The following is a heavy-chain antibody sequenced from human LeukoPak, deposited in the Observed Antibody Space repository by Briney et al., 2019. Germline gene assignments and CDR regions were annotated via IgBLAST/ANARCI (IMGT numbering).Heavy chain of an antibody. CDR3: TTEVQLWLEYFDY. CDR1: GGSISSGDYY. CDR2: IYYSGST. J-gene: IGHJ4*02. V-gene: IGHV4-30-4*01. D-gene: IGHD5-18*01. Sequence: SETLSLTCTVSGGSISSGDYYWSWIRQPPGTGLEWIGYIYYSGSTYYNPSLKSRVTISVDTSKNQFSLKLSSVTAADTAVYYCTTEVQLWLEYFDYWGQGTLVTVSS.